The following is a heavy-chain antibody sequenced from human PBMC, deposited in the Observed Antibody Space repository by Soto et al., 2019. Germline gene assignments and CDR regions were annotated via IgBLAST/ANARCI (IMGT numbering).Heavy chain of an antibody. V-gene: IGHV1-8*01. CDR2: MNPNSGNT. D-gene: IGHD2-21*02. J-gene: IGHJ5*02. CDR1: GYTFSSYD. CDR3: AKDKRDSLAYCGGDCYWLNWFDP. Sequence: ASVKVSCKASGYTFSSYDINWVRQATGQGLEWMGWMNPNSGNTGYAQKFQGRVTMTRNTSISTAYMELSSLRSEDTAVYYCAKDKRDSLAYCGGDCYWLNWFDPWGQGTLVTVSS.